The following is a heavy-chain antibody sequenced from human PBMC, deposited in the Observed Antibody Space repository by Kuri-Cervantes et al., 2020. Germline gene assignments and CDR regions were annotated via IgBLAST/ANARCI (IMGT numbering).Heavy chain of an antibody. J-gene: IGHJ6*02. D-gene: IGHD2-2*01. V-gene: IGHV1-18*01. Sequence: ASVKVSCKASGYTFTSYGISWVRQAPGQGLEWMGWISAYNGNTNYAQKLQGRVTMTTDTSTSTAYMELRSLRSDDTAVYYCARDRIVVVAGVVPTYNYYGMDVWGQGTTVTVSS. CDR2: ISAYNGNT. CDR1: GYTFTSYG. CDR3: ARDRIVVVAGVVPTYNYYGMDV.